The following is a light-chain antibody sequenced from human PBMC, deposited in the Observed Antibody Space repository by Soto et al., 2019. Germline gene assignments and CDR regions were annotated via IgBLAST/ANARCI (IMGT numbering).Light chain of an antibody. CDR3: TSFAGSGTYV. CDR1: SSVVGGYNY. Sequence: QSVLTQPASVSGSPGQSIAISCTGTSSVVGGYNYVSWYQQYPGKAPKLIIFDVTNRPSGVSDRFSGSKSGSTASLTISGLQADDEADYYCTSFAGSGTYVFGTGTKLTVL. CDR2: DVT. V-gene: IGLV2-14*01. J-gene: IGLJ1*01.